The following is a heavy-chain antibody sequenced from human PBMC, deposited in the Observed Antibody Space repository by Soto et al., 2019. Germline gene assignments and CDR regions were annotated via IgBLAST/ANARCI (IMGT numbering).Heavy chain of an antibody. CDR2: IYSSGNT. V-gene: IGHV4-39*01. CDR1: GGSSSSTSYY. CDR3: AGQTDASRRYYYAY. Sequence: QLLLQESGPGLVKPSETLSLTCTVSGGSSSSTSYYWGWIRQPPGKGLEGIGSIYSSGNTHYNPSLKTRVTTSVDTSKTHLSLKLSSVTAAYTAVYYCAGQTDASRRYYYAYWGQGTLVTVSS. D-gene: IGHD3-16*02. J-gene: IGHJ4*02.